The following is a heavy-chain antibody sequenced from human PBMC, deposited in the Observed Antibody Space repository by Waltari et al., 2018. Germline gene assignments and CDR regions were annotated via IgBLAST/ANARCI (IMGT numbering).Heavy chain of an antibody. J-gene: IGHJ4*02. Sequence: QLQLQESGPGLVKPSETLSLTCTVSGGSISSSSYYWGWIRQPPGKGLGWIGSIHYSGSTYYNPSLKSRVTISVDTSKNQFSLKLSSVTAADTAVYYCARDVDTAMADYFDYWGQGTLVTVSS. CDR1: GGSISSSSYY. CDR3: ARDVDTAMADYFDY. D-gene: IGHD5-18*01. CDR2: IHYSGST. V-gene: IGHV4-39*02.